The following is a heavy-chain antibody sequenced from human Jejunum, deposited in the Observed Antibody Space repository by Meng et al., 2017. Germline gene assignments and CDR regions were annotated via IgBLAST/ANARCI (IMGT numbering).Heavy chain of an antibody. CDR1: GFTFSSYY. Sequence: GESLKISCAASGFTFSSYYMHWVRQAPGKGLVWVSRISRDGINTNYADSVKGRFTISRDNTKNTLYLQMNSLRAEDTAVYYCARETGSGGSCNDYWGHGTLVTVSS. CDR3: ARETGSGGSCNDY. J-gene: IGHJ4*01. CDR2: ISRDGINT. D-gene: IGHD2-15*01. V-gene: IGHV3-74*01.